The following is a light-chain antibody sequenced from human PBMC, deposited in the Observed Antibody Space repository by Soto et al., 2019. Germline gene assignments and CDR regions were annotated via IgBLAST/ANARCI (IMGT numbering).Light chain of an antibody. J-gene: IGLJ2*01. CDR1: SSDVGGYNY. CDR3: SSYTSSSPLV. Sequence: QSALTQPASVSGSPGQSITISCPGTSSDVGGYNYVSWYQQHPGKAPKLMIYDVSNRPSGVSNRFSGSKSGNTASLTISGLQAEDEADYYCSSYTSSSPLVFGGGTKVTVL. V-gene: IGLV2-14*01. CDR2: DVS.